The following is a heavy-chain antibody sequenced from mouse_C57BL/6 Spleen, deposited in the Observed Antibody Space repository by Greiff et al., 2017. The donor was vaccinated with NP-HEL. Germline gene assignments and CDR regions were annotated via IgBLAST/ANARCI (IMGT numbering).Heavy chain of an antibody. J-gene: IGHJ3*01. CDR2: ISYSGST. V-gene: IGHV3-1*01. CDR1: GYSITSGYD. CDR3: AREGSSGSFAY. D-gene: IGHD3-2*02. Sequence: VQLQQSGPGMVKPSQSLSLTCTVTGYSITSGYDWHWIRHFPGNKLEWMGYISYSGSTNYNPSLKSRISITHDTSKNHFFLKLNSVTTEDTATYYCAREGSSGSFAYWGQGTLVTVSA.